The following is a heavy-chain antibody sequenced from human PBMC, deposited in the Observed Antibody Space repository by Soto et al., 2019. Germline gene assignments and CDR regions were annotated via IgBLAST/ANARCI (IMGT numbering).Heavy chain of an antibody. CDR1: EFSFSQTA. Sequence: QVQLVESGGGVAQPGRSLRLSCTASEFSFSQTAIQWVRQTPDKGLEWVAIIWYDGSEQYYADSVKGRFTISRDNSKNTVYLQMNSLIVDDTSVYYCAKDWGTTGDGLLKGFLDVWGRGTQVTVSS. CDR3: AKDWGTTGDGLLKGFLDV. V-gene: IGHV3-33*06. CDR2: IWYDGSEQ. D-gene: IGHD7-27*01. J-gene: IGHJ2*01.